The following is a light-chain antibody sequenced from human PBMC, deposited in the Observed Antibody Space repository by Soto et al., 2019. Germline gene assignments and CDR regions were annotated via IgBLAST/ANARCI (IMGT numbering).Light chain of an antibody. CDR2: DAS. V-gene: IGKV3-11*01. CDR1: ESIMRS. J-gene: IGKJ1*01. Sequence: IVLTQSPVSLSLFPGDRATLSCRATESIMRSLAWYQQMPGQAPRLLMYDASNTATGIPQRFSGSGSGTDFTLTISSLEPEDFAVSYCLQRSDWRTFGRGTKVDIK. CDR3: LQRSDWRT.